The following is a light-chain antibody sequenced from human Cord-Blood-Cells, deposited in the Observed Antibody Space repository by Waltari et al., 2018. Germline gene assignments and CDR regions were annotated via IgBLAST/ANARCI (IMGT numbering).Light chain of an antibody. CDR3: SSYTSSSTLV. J-gene: IGLJ3*02. V-gene: IGLV2-14*03. CDR1: SSDVGGYNY. Sequence: QSALTQPASVSGSPGQSITISCTGNSSDVGGYNYVSWYQQHPGKAPKLMIYDVSNRPSGVSNRFSGPKSGNTASLTISGLQAEDEADYYCSSYTSSSTLVFGGGTKLTVL. CDR2: DVS.